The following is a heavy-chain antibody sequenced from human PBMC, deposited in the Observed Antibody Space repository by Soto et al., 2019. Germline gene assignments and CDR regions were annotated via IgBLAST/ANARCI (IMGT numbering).Heavy chain of an antibody. CDR1: GFTFSSYS. Sequence: EVQLVESGGGLVQPGGSLRLSCAASGFTFSSYSMNWVRQAPGKGLEWVSYISSSSSTIYYADSVKGRFTISRDNAKNSLYLQMNSLRDEDTAVYYCARDGESSSGWYPNYYYGMDVWGQGTTVTVSS. D-gene: IGHD6-19*01. V-gene: IGHV3-48*02. J-gene: IGHJ6*02. CDR2: ISSSSSTI. CDR3: ARDGESSSGWYPNYYYGMDV.